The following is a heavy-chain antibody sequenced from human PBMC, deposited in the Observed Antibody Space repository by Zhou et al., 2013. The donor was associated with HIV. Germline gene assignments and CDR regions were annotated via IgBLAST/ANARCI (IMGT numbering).Heavy chain of an antibody. J-gene: IGHJ4*02. CDR1: GDTLTSSD. Sequence: QVQLVQSGGEVKMPGASVKVSCRASGDTLTSSDINWVRQASGQGLEWMGWMNLNSGNTGYAQKFQGRLTMTRDTTTRTVSLQLRRLRIDDTAVYYCVRVASDSYVRPGPLAYWGQGTLLTVSS. V-gene: IGHV1-8*01. D-gene: IGHD6-19*01. CDR3: VRVASDSYVRPGPLAY. CDR2: MNLNSGNT.